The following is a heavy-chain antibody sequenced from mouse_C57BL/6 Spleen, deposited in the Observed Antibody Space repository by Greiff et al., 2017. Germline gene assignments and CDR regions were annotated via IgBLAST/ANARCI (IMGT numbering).Heavy chain of an antibody. V-gene: IGHV1-64*01. CDR1: GYTFTSYW. CDR3: ARTAYYGSSDEGFDY. D-gene: IGHD1-1*01. CDR2: IHPNSGST. J-gene: IGHJ2*01. Sequence: VQLQQPGAELVKPPASVTLSCKASGYTFTSYWMHWVKQRPGQGLEWIGMIHPNSGSTNYNGKFKSKATLTVDKSSSTAYMQLSSLTSEDSAVYDCARTAYYGSSDEGFDYWGQGTTRTVSS.